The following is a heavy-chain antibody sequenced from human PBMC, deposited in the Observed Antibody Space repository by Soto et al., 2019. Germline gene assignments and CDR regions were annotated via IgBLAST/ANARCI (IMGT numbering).Heavy chain of an antibody. J-gene: IGHJ6*02. CDR1: GFTFSSYG. CDR2: ISYDGSNK. D-gene: IGHD5-18*01. V-gene: IGHV3-30*18. CDR3: AKEDTAMVPNYYYYGMDV. Sequence: QVQLVESGGGVVQPGRSLRLSCAASGFTFSSYGMHWVRQAPGKGLEWVAVISYDGSNKYYADSVKGRFTISRDNSKNTLYLQMNSLRAEDTAVYYCAKEDTAMVPNYYYYGMDVWGQGTTVAVSS.